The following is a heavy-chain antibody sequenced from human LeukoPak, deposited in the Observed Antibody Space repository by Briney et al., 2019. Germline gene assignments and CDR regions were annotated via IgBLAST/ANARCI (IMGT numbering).Heavy chain of an antibody. J-gene: IGHJ4*02. D-gene: IGHD6-19*01. CDR2: ISGSGGST. Sequence: GGSLRLSCAASEFTFSSYAMNWVRQAPGKGLEWVSGISGSGGSTYYADSVKGRFTISRDNSKNTLYLQMNSLRAEDTAVYYCARDHSSGWYSDYFDYWGQGTLVTVSS. CDR1: EFTFSSYA. CDR3: ARDHSSGWYSDYFDY. V-gene: IGHV3-23*01.